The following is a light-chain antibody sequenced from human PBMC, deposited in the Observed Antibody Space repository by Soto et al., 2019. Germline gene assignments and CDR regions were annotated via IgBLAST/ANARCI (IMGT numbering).Light chain of an antibody. CDR2: GAS. Sequence: EIVLTQSPGTLAMSPGERATLSCRASQSVSSTYFAWFQQKPGQAPKLLIYGASSRATGIPDRFSGSGSGTDFSLTISRLEPEDFAVYYCQQYASSPLTFGQGTRLEIK. CDR1: QSVSSTY. J-gene: IGKJ5*01. V-gene: IGKV3-20*01. CDR3: QQYASSPLT.